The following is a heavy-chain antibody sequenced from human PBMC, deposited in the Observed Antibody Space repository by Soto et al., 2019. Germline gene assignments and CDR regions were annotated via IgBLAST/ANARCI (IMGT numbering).Heavy chain of an antibody. J-gene: IGHJ5*02. Sequence: SETLSLTCAVYGGSFSDHHWSWIRQPPGSGLEWIGEINHSGSTNYNPSLKSRVTISVDTSKNQFSLKLSSVTAADTAVYYCARGTARWSWFDPWGQGTLVTVSS. CDR2: INHSGST. V-gene: IGHV4-34*01. CDR3: ARGTARWSWFDP. D-gene: IGHD2-15*01. CDR1: GGSFSDHH.